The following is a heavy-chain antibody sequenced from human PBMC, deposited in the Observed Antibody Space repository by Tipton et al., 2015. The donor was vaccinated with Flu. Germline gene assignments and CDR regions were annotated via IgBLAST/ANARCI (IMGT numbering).Heavy chain of an antibody. CDR2: IYHSGST. CDR1: GYSISSGYY. D-gene: IGHD3-3*01. CDR3: ARHLNDFWSGYYYYYMDV. Sequence: TLSLTCAVSGYSISSGYYWGWIRQPPGKGLEWIGSIYHSGSTYYNPSLKSRVTISVDTSKNQFSLKLISVTAADTAVYYCARHLNDFWSGYYYYYMDVWGKGTTVTVSS. V-gene: IGHV4-38-2*01. J-gene: IGHJ6*03.